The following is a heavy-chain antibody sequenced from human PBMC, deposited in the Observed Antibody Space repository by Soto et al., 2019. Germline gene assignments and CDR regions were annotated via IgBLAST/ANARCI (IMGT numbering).Heavy chain of an antibody. D-gene: IGHD3-3*01. CDR1: GGSISSGDYY. V-gene: IGHV4-30-4*01. J-gene: IGHJ5*02. CDR3: ARGFNYDFWSGSRFDP. Sequence: SETLSLTCTVSGGSISSGDYYWSWIRQPPGKGLEWIGYIYYSGSTYYNPSLKSRVTISVDTSKNQFSLKLSSVTAADTAVYYCARGFNYDFWSGSRFDPWGQGTLVTVSS. CDR2: IYYSGST.